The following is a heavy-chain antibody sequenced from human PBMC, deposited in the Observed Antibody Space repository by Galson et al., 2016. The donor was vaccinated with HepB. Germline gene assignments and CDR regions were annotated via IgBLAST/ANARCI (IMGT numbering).Heavy chain of an antibody. Sequence: SVKVSCKAFGGTFSSYAITWVRQAPGQGLEWMGRIIPMMDIANYAQKFPGRVTITADKSTSTVYMELSSLRSEDTAVYYCARDPSARIVGASQPLDTWGQGTPVTVSS. CDR3: ARDPSARIVGASQPLDT. V-gene: IGHV1-69*04. J-gene: IGHJ5*02. CDR2: IIPMMDIA. D-gene: IGHD1-26*01. CDR1: GGTFSSYA.